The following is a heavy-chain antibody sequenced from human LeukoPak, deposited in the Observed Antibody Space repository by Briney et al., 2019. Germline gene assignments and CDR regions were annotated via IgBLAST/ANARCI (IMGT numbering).Heavy chain of an antibody. J-gene: IGHJ4*02. CDR2: IYSGGST. CDR1: GFTVSSNY. D-gene: IGHD6-19*01. V-gene: IGHV3-53*01. CDR3: ASSIAVAGYYFDY. Sequence: GGSLSLSCAASGFTVSSNYMSWVRRAPGKGLEWVSVIYSGGSTYYADSVKGRFTISRDNSKNTLYLQMNSLRAEDTAVYYCASSIAVAGYYFDYWGQGTLVTVSS.